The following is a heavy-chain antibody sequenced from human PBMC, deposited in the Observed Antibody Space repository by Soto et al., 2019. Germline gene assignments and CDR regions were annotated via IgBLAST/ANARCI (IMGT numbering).Heavy chain of an antibody. J-gene: IGHJ6*02. CDR2: IIPIFGTA. CDR3: ASSSGCSSTSCHHYSNYYYYYGMDV. V-gene: IGHV1-69*13. D-gene: IGHD2-2*01. Sequence: SVKVSCKASAGTFSSYAISGVRQAPGQGLEWMGGIIPIFGTANYAQKFQGRVTITADESTSTAYMELSSLRSEDTAVYYCASSSGCSSTSCHHYSNYYYYYGMDVWGQGTTVTVSS. CDR1: AGTFSSYA.